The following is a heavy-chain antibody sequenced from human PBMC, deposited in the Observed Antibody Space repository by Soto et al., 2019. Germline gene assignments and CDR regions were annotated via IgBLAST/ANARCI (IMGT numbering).Heavy chain of an antibody. CDR2: IYSGGST. V-gene: IGHV3-66*04. J-gene: IGHJ3*02. D-gene: IGHD4-17*01. CDR3: ARLSYGDSAFDI. Sequence: GGSLRLSCAASGFTVSSNYMSWVRQAPGKGLEWVSVIYSGGSTYYADSVKGRFTISRDNSKNTLYLQMNSLRAEDTAVYYCARLSYGDSAFDIWGQGTMVTVSS. CDR1: GFTVSSNY.